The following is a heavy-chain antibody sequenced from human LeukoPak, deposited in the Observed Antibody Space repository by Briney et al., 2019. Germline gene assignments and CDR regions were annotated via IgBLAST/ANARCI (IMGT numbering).Heavy chain of an antibody. J-gene: IGHJ4*02. V-gene: IGHV3-30-3*01. CDR2: ISYDGSNS. CDR1: GFTFSSYA. CDR3: ARDASSSWNFDY. D-gene: IGHD6-13*01. Sequence: GGSLRLSCAASGFTFSSYALHWVRQAPGKGLEWVAVISYDGSNSYYADSVRGRFTISRDYSKNTLYLQMNSLRTEDTAVYFCARDASSSWNFDYWGQGTLVTVSS.